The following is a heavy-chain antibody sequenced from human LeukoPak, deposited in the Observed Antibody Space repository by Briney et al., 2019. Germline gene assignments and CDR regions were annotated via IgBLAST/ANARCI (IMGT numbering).Heavy chain of an antibody. CDR3: ARDRDYSNPERGFDY. V-gene: IGHV1-2*02. Sequence: GASVKLSRKTSGYTFTFCYIHWVRQPPGQGIEGMRWINTNSGGANAGQKFQGRVTMTGDTSTSTTSRELNRVTSDDTAVYYCARDRDYSNPERGFDYWGQGTLVTVSS. CDR2: INTNSGGA. D-gene: IGHD4-11*01. CDR1: GYTFTFCY. J-gene: IGHJ4*02.